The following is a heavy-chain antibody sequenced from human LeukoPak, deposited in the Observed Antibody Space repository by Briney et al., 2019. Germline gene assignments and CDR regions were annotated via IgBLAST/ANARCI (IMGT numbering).Heavy chain of an antibody. Sequence: KPSETLSLTCTVSGGSIRSDYWSWIRQPPGKGLEWIGYICTSGSTNYNPSLKSRVTISADTSRNQFSLKLTSVTAADTAVYYCARLRYDFWSGYSSYYYYMDVWGKGTTVTVSS. J-gene: IGHJ6*03. D-gene: IGHD3-3*01. CDR2: ICTSGST. V-gene: IGHV4-4*09. CDR3: ARLRYDFWSGYSSYYYYMDV. CDR1: GGSIRSDY.